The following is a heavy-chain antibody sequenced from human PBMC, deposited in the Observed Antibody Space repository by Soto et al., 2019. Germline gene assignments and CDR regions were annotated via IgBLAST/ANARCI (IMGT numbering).Heavy chain of an antibody. CDR2: ISNTGST. V-gene: IGHV4-59*08. Sequence: PSETLSLTFTASGGSISDYYWSWIRQPPGKGLEWLGYISNTGSTNYNPSLKSRVTLSLDTSMNQFSLKLRSVTAADTAVYYCARHPPYRRSRPPYMVVWAKGTTVTVS. CDR1: GGSISDYY. D-gene: IGHD1-26*01. J-gene: IGHJ6*03. CDR3: ARHPPYRRSRPPYMVV.